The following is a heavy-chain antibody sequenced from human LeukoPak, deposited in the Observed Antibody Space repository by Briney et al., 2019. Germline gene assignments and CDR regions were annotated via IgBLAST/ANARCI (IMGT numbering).Heavy chain of an antibody. CDR3: ARGRSTGYPYYFEY. Sequence: ASVKVSCKASGYTFTSYDINWVRQATGQGLEWMGWMNPNSGSTGYAQKFQGRVTITRNTSISTAYMELSGLRSEDTAVYYCARGRSTGYPYYFEYWGKGTLVTVSS. CDR1: GYTFTSYD. D-gene: IGHD5-12*01. V-gene: IGHV1-8*03. J-gene: IGHJ4*02. CDR2: MNPNSGST.